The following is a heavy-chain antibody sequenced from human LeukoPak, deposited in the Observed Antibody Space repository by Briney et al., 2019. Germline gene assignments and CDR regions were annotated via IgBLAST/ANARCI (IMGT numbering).Heavy chain of an antibody. CDR1: GYTFTGYY. CDR3: ARDLGVAVRPFSLFY. J-gene: IGHJ4*02. D-gene: IGHD6-6*01. V-gene: IGHV1-2*02. CDR2: INPKSGVT. Sequence: ASVKVSCKASGYTFTGYYIHWVRQAPGQGPEWMGWINPKSGVTNYAQKFQGRVTMTSDTSISTAYMNFNRLRSDDTAMYYCARDLGVAVRPFSLFYWGQGTLVTVSS.